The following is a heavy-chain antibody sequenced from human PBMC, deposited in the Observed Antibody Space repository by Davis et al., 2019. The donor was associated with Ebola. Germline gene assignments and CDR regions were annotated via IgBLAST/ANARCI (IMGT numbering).Heavy chain of an antibody. V-gene: IGHV1-18*01. CDR2: INAGNGNT. D-gene: IGHD4-17*01. CDR3: ARDPFYGDTDY. CDR1: GYTFTSYD. Sequence: ASVKVSCKASGYTFTSYDISWVRQAPGQRLEWMGWINAGNGNTKYSQKFQGRVTMTTDTSTSTAYMELRSLRSDDTAVYYCARDPFYGDTDYWGQGTLVTVSS. J-gene: IGHJ4*02.